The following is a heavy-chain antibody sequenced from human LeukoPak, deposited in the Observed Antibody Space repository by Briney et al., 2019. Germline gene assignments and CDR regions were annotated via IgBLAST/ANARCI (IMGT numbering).Heavy chain of an antibody. CDR2: IYYSGST. D-gene: IGHD3-22*01. CDR1: GGSISSYY. J-gene: IGHJ4*02. V-gene: IGHV4-59*01. Sequence: SETLSLTCTVSGGSISSYYWSRIRQPPGKGLEWIGYIYYSGSTNYNPSLKSRVTISVDTSKNQFSLKLSSVTAADTAVYYCARMSSVYYPNFDYWGQGTLVTVSS. CDR3: ARMSSVYYPNFDY.